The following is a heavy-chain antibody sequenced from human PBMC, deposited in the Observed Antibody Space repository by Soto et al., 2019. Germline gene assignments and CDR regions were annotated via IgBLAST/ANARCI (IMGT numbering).Heavy chain of an antibody. Sequence: PGGSLRLSCVASGIPVSSNYMTWVRQAPGKGLEWVSVLHSGGDTYYANSVKGRFTISRHDSTNTLYLQMSSLTPEDTAVYYCARDGPYYYASRMDVWGQGTTVTLSS. CDR3: ARDGPYYYASRMDV. CDR2: LHSGGDT. J-gene: IGHJ6*02. D-gene: IGHD3-10*01. V-gene: IGHV3-53*04. CDR1: GIPVSSNY.